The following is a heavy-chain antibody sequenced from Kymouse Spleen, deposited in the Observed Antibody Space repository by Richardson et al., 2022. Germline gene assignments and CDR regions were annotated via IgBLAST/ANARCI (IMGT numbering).Heavy chain of an antibody. CDR3: AKDRGSYPYNWFDP. CDR1: GFTFDDYA. Sequence: EVQLVESGGGLVQPGRSLRLSCAASGFTFDDYAMHWVRQAPGKGLEWVSGISWNSGSIGYADSVKGRFTISRDNAKNSLYLQMNSLRAEDTALYYCAKDRGSYPYNWFDPWGQGTLVTVSS. D-gene: IGHD1-26*01. CDR2: ISWNSGSI. J-gene: IGHJ5*02. V-gene: IGHV3-9*01.